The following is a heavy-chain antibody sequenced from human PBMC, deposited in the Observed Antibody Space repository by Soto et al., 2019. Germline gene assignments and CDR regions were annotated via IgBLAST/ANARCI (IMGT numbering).Heavy chain of an antibody. CDR1: GFNFIRKY. CDR3: ARGLYDSGSFYFDF. J-gene: IGHJ4*02. V-gene: IGHV3-53*01. Sequence: EVQLVESGGGLIQPGGSLRLSCAASGFNFIRKYMIWVRQAPGKGLAWVSILYSGGTTYYADSVKGRFTISRDTSENTLYLQMNSLRAEDTAVYYCARGLYDSGSFYFDFWGQGTLVTVSS. D-gene: IGHD3-10*01. CDR2: LYSGGTT.